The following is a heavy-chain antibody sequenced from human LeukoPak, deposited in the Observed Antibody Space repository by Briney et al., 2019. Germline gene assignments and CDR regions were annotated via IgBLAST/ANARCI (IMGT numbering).Heavy chain of an antibody. CDR1: GFTFSSYW. CDR2: INQDGSVK. CDR3: VREGAYSTSSPAGY. D-gene: IGHD6-6*01. J-gene: IGHJ4*02. V-gene: IGHV3-7*01. Sequence: GGSLRLSCAASGFTFSSYWMSWVRQAPGKRLEWVANINQDGSVKYYVDSVKGRFIISRDNARNSLSLQMNILTAEDTAIYYCVREGAYSTSSPAGYWGQGTLVSVSS.